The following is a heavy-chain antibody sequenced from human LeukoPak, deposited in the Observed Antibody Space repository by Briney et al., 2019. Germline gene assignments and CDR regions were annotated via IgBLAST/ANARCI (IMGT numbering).Heavy chain of an antibody. V-gene: IGHV1-18*01. J-gene: IGHJ4*02. CDR2: ISAYNGNT. CDR1: GYTFPSYG. CDR3: ASELRIALTRSGSSVNDY. D-gene: IGHD6-13*01. Sequence: ASVKVSCKASGYTFPSYGISWVRQAPAQGLAWMGWISAYNGNTNYPQKLQGRVTMTTDTSTSTAYMELRSLRSDDTAVYYCASELRIALTRSGSSVNDYWGQGTLVTVSS.